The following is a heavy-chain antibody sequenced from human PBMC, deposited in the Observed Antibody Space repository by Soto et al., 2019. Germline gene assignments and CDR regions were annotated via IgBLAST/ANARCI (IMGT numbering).Heavy chain of an antibody. Sequence: SVKVSCKASGDTFRNHVFNWVRQAPGQGLEWMGGIIPIIGTPNYAQKFQGRVTITADASTNTVYLDVSSLRSQDTAVYYCARDLEFRDGNISHLDYWGQGTLVTVSS. CDR1: GDTFRNHV. CDR2: IIPIIGTP. D-gene: IGHD3-10*01. V-gene: IGHV1-69*13. J-gene: IGHJ4*02. CDR3: ARDLEFRDGNISHLDY.